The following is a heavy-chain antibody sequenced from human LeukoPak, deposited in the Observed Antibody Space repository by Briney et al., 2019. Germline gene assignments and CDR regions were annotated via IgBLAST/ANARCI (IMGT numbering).Heavy chain of an antibody. Sequence: PGGSLRLSCAASGFTFSSFAMSWVRQAPGKGLEWVSAISGSGGSTYYADSVKGRFSISRDNSKNTLYLQMNSLRAEDTAVYYCARLSGSYYLTWGQGTLVTVSS. CDR2: ISGSGGST. CDR1: GFTFSSFA. J-gene: IGHJ4*02. CDR3: ARLSGSYYLT. D-gene: IGHD1-26*01. V-gene: IGHV3-23*01.